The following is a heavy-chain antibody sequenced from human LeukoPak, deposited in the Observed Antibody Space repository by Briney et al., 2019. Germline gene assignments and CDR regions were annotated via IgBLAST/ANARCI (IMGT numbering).Heavy chain of an antibody. V-gene: IGHV3-20*04. Sequence: GGSLRLSCTAYGFPFDEHGMSWVPHAPGKGLEWGPGNNWRGGSTVYADPVRGRFTISRDNAKNSLYLQMDSLRAEDTALYSCARAPITSPFYFDYWGQGTLVTVSS. J-gene: IGHJ4*02. D-gene: IGHD2-2*01. CDR1: GFPFDEHG. CDR3: ARAPITSPFYFDY. CDR2: NNWRGGST.